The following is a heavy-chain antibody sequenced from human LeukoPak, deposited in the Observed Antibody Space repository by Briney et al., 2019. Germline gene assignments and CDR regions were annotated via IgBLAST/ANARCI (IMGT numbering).Heavy chain of an antibody. CDR2: ISGSGGRT. CDR1: GFTFSIYA. CDR3: AKVLVYDRSGDDAFDI. V-gene: IGHV3-23*01. J-gene: IGHJ3*02. D-gene: IGHD3-22*01. Sequence: GGSLRLSCAASGFTFSIYAMSWVRQAPGKGLEWVSAISGSGGRTYYADSVKGRFTISRDNSKNTLYLQMNRLRAEDTAVYYCAKVLVYDRSGDDAFDIWGQGTMVTVSS.